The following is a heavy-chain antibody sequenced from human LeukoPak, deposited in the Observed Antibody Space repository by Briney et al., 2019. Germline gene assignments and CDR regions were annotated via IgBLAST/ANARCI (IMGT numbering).Heavy chain of an antibody. J-gene: IGHJ6*04. CDR3: ARSRIAAAGTSPNYYYYGMDV. Sequence: ASVTVSCKASGGTFSSYAISWVRQAPGQGLEWMGGIIPIFGTANYAQKFQGRVTITADESTSTAYMELSSLRSEDTAVYYCARSRIAAAGTSPNYYYYGMDVWGKGTTVTVSS. CDR1: GGTFSSYA. V-gene: IGHV1-69*13. CDR2: IIPIFGTA. D-gene: IGHD6-13*01.